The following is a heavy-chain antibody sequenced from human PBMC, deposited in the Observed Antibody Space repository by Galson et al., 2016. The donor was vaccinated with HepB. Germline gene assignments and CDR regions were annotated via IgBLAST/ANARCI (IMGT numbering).Heavy chain of an antibody. CDR3: ARTTGSYYDSNYHSDY. V-gene: IGHV2-70*04. J-gene: IGHJ4*02. Sequence: ALVKPTQTLTLTCTFSGFSLSTTGMRVAWIRQPPGKALEWLARIDWDDDKFYSTSLKTRLTISKDTSKNQVILTMTNMGPVDTATYYCARTTGSYYDSNYHSDYWGQGTLVTVSS. CDR1: GFSLSTTGMR. D-gene: IGHD3-22*01. CDR2: IDWDDDK.